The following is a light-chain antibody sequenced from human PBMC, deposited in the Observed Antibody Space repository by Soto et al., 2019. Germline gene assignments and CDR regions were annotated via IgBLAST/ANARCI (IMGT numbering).Light chain of an antibody. J-gene: IGKJ4*01. CDR2: NAS. CDR3: QQRSNWPLLS. V-gene: IGKV3-11*01. Sequence: EIVLTQSPATLSLSPGERANLSCRASQSVSSSLAWYQHKPGQAPRLLIYNASNRATGIPARFSGSGSGTDFTLIISSLEPEDFAVYYCQQRSNWPLLSFGGGTKLEIK. CDR1: QSVSSS.